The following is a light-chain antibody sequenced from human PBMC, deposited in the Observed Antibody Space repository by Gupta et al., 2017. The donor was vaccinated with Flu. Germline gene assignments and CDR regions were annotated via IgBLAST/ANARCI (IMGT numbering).Light chain of an antibody. V-gene: IGKV4-1*01. CDR1: QSVLYSYNNKNY. CDR3: QQNDSNPPWT. Sequence: DIVMTQSPHSLAVSLGERATINCKSSQSVLYSYNNKNYLAWYQQKPGQPPKLLIYWASTREAGVPDRFSGSGCGRDVSLTISSRQEEEVAGYYCQQNDSNPPWTFGQGTKVEIK. CDR2: WAS. J-gene: IGKJ1*01.